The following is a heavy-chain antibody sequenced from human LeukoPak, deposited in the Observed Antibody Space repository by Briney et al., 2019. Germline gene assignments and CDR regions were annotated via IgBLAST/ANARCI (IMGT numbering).Heavy chain of an antibody. Sequence: SETLSLTCTVSRGSIFSDYWTWIRQSPGRGLEWIGYIYYSGSAEYNPSLKSRVTMSVDTSKNQFSLRLRSVTAADTAIYYCARRSGSFYGWFDPWGQGTQVTVSS. D-gene: IGHD1-26*01. CDR1: RGSIFSDY. V-gene: IGHV4-59*08. CDR2: IYYSGSA. CDR3: ARRSGSFYGWFDP. J-gene: IGHJ5*02.